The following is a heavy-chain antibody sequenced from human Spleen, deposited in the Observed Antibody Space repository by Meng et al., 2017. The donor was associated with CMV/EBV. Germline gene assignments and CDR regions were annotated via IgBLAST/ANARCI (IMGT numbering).Heavy chain of an antibody. V-gene: IGHV4-39*01. Sequence: GSLRLSCTVSDVSISNTTFFWGWIRQPPGKGLEWIGSFFHSGDTYSNPSLRSRVAISVDTSKNQFSLRLNSVTATDTAVYYCARYSSGWYYFDYWGQGTLVTVSS. CDR2: FFHSGDT. CDR1: DVSISNTTFF. J-gene: IGHJ4*02. CDR3: ARYSSGWYYFDY. D-gene: IGHD6-19*01.